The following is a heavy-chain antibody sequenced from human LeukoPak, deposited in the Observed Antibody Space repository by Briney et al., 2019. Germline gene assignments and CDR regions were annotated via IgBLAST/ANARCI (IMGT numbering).Heavy chain of an antibody. J-gene: IGHJ4*02. CDR1: GFTFRSYS. D-gene: IGHD2-8*01. V-gene: IGHV3-21*01. CDR3: ARVCGYCTNGLWQAFDL. Sequence: PGGSLRLSCAASGFTFRSYSMNWVRQAPGKGLEWVSSITSSSDYIYYTDSVKGRFTISRDNAMNSLFLQMNSLRAEDTAVYYCARVCGYCTNGLWQAFDLWGQGTLVTVSS. CDR2: ITSSSDYI.